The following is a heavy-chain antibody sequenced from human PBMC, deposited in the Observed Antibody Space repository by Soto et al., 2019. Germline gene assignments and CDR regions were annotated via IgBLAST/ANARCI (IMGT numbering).Heavy chain of an antibody. V-gene: IGHV1-69*04. CDR2: IIPILGIA. Sequence: GASVKVSCKASGGTFSSYTISWVRQAPGQGLEWMGRIIPILGIANYAQKFQGRVTITADKSTSTAYMELSSLRSEDTAVYYCAREGAYSSGPIWGQGTLVTVSS. D-gene: IGHD6-19*01. CDR3: AREGAYSSGPI. CDR1: GGTFSSYT. J-gene: IGHJ4*02.